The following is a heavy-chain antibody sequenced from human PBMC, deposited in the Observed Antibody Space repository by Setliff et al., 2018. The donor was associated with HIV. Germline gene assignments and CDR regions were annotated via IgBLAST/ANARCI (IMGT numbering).Heavy chain of an antibody. D-gene: IGHD3-22*01. V-gene: IGHV4-30-4*08. CDR1: GGSISSGYYY. Sequence: KPSETLSLTCSVSGGSISSGYYYWSWIRQHPGKGLEWIGYIYYSGSSYYNPSLKSRVTISVDTSKNQFSLKLSSVTAADTAVYYCARGPGHDSSGYYYDYYYMDVWGKGTTVTVS. CDR3: ARGPGHDSSGYYYDYYYMDV. J-gene: IGHJ6*03. CDR2: IYYSGSS.